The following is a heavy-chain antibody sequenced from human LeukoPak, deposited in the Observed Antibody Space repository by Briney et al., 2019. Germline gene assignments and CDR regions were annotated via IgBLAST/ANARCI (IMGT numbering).Heavy chain of an antibody. CDR2: IIPILGIA. J-gene: IGHJ6*04. D-gene: IGHD2-2*02. Sequence: SVKVSCKASGGTFSSYTISWVRQAPGQGLEWMGRIIPILGIANYAQKFQGRVTITADKSTSTAYMELSSLRSEDTAVYYCARDCDIVVVPAAIRYYYYGMDVWGKGATVTVSS. CDR1: GGTFSSYT. CDR3: ARDCDIVVVPAAIRYYYYGMDV. V-gene: IGHV1-69*04.